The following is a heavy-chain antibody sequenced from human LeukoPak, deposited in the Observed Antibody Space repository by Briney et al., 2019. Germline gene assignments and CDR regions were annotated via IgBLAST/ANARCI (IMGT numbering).Heavy chain of an antibody. Sequence: GGSLRLSCAASGFTFSSYSMNWVRQAPGKGLEWVSYISSSSSTIYYADSVKGRFTISRDNAKNSLYLRMNSLRDEDTAVYYCAREVAAAGTYVFDYWGQGTLVTVSS. J-gene: IGHJ4*02. CDR3: AREVAAAGTYVFDY. D-gene: IGHD6-13*01. CDR2: ISSSSSTI. V-gene: IGHV3-48*02. CDR1: GFTFSSYS.